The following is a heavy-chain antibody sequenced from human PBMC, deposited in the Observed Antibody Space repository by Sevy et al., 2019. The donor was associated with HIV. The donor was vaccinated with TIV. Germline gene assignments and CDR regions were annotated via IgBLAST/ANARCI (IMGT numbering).Heavy chain of an antibody. CDR2: ISGSGGST. V-gene: IGHV3-23*01. CDR3: AKDVWDPNDAFDI. D-gene: IGHD1-26*01. Sequence: GGSLRLSCAASGFTFSNYAMSWVCQAPGKGLEWVSTISGSGGSTYYADSVQGRFTISRDNSKNTLYLQMNSLRAEDTAVYYCAKDVWDPNDAFDIWGQGTMVTVSS. J-gene: IGHJ3*02. CDR1: GFTFSNYA.